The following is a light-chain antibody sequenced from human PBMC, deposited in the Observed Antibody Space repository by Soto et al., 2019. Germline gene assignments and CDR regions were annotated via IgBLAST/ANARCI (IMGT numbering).Light chain of an antibody. Sequence: EIVLTQSPATLSLSPGERATLSCRASQSVSSYLAWYQQKPGQAPRLLFYDASNRATGIPARFSGSGSGTDFTLTIISLEPEDFAVYYCQQRSNWPPTFGGGTKVEI. CDR1: QSVSSY. V-gene: IGKV3-11*01. J-gene: IGKJ4*01. CDR2: DAS. CDR3: QQRSNWPPT.